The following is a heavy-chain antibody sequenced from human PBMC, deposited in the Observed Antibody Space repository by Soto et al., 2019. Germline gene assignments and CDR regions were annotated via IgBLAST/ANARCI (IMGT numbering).Heavy chain of an antibody. J-gene: IGHJ6*02. CDR3: TTDGGDVSSDYYYYYYGMDV. CDR1: GFTFSNAW. Sequence: GALRLSCAASGFTFSNAWMSWVRQAPGKGLEWVGRIKSKTDGGTTDYAAPVKGRFTISRDDSKNTLYLQMNSLKTEDTAVYYCTTDGGDVSSDYYYYYYGMDVWGQGTTVTVSS. D-gene: IGHD3-10*01. V-gene: IGHV3-15*01. CDR2: IKSKTDGGTT.